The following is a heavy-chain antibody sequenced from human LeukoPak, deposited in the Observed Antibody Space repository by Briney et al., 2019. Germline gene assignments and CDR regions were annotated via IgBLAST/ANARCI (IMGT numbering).Heavy chain of an antibody. CDR3: ARHDPQYTIQSDY. Sequence: SETLSLTCAVSGGSISSGGYSWSWIRQPPGKGLEWIGYIYHSGSTYYNPSLKSRVTISVDRSKDQFSLKLSSVTAADTAVYYCARHDPQYTIQSDYWGQGTLVTVSS. CDR2: IYHSGST. J-gene: IGHJ4*02. D-gene: IGHD3-3*01. CDR1: GGSISSGGYS. V-gene: IGHV4-30-2*01.